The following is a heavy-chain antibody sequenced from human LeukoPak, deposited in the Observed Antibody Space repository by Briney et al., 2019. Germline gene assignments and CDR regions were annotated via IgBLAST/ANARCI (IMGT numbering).Heavy chain of an antibody. CDR3: ARETSQKGAHYMDV. CDR2: IYYSGST. CDR1: GGSIISSSYY. D-gene: IGHD3-16*01. V-gene: IGHV4-39*07. J-gene: IGHJ6*03. Sequence: SETLSLTCTVSGGSIISSSYYWGWIRQPPGKGLEWIGSIYYSGSTYYSPSLRSRVTISVDTSKNQFSLKLSSVTAADTAVYYCARETSQKGAHYMDVWGKGTTVTISS.